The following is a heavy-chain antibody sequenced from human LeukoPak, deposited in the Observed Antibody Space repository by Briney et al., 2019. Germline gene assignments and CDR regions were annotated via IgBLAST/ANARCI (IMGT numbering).Heavy chain of an antibody. J-gene: IGHJ6*02. D-gene: IGHD3-22*01. CDR1: GGSISSYY. Sequence: SETLSLTCTVSGGSISSYYWSWIRQPPGKGLDWIGYIYYSGSTNYNPSLKSPVTLSVDTSKNQFSLKLSSVTAADTAVYYCARMEYYYDSSGYPHSYYGMDVWGQGTTVTVSS. V-gene: IGHV4-59*08. CDR2: IYYSGST. CDR3: ARMEYYYDSSGYPHSYYGMDV.